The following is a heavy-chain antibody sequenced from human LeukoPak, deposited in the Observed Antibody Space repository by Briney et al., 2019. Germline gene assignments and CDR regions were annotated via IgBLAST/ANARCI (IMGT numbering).Heavy chain of an antibody. J-gene: IGHJ5*02. Sequence: GGSLRLSCAASGFTFSSYSMNWVRQAPGKGLEWVSSISSSGTYIYSAESLKGRFTISRDNAKNSLYLQMNSLRAEDTAVYYCARDRISEYSAWGQGTLVTVSS. CDR1: GFTFSSYS. CDR3: ARDRISEYSA. V-gene: IGHV3-21*01. CDR2: ISSSGTYI. D-gene: IGHD5-12*01.